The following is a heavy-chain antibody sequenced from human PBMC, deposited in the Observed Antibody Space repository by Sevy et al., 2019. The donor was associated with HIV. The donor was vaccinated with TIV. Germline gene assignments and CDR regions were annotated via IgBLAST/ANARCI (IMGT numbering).Heavy chain of an antibody. D-gene: IGHD3-22*01. CDR1: GFTFSNAW. J-gene: IGHJ3*02. V-gene: IGHV3-15*01. CDR2: IKSKTDGGTT. CDR3: TTGSRNYYDSSGYAFDI. Sequence: GGSLRLSCAASGFTFSNAWMSWVRQAPGKGLEWVGRIKSKTDGGTTDYAAPVKGRFTISRDDSKNTLYLQMNSLKTEDTDLYYCTTGSRNYYDSSGYAFDIWGQGTMVTVSS.